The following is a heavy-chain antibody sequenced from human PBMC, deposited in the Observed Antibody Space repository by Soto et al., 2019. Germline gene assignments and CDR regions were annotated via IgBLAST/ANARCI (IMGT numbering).Heavy chain of an antibody. D-gene: IGHD6-13*01. V-gene: IGHV3-7*05. CDR1: GFTLSAYW. CDR3: ARDVSPGSSSLYLDAFDI. CDR2: INRDGSKK. J-gene: IGHJ3*02. Sequence: EVQLEESGGDLVQPGGSLRLSCAASGFTLSAYWMTWVRQAPGKGLEWVANINRDGSKKSYLDSVRGRFTISRDNVENSLYLHMDSLRADDTALYYCARDVSPGSSSLYLDAFDIWGQGTMVTVSS.